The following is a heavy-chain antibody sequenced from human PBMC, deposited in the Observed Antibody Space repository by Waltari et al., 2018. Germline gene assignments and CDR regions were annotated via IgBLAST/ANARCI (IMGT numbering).Heavy chain of an antibody. CDR3: ARGRWVVTPFDY. V-gene: IGHV3-7*04. CDR1: GFPFSSYW. D-gene: IGHD2-21*02. CDR2: IKQDGSEK. Sequence: EVQLVESGGGLVQPGGSLRLSCAASGFPFSSYWTSWVRQAPGRGLEWVANIKQDGSEKYYVDSVKGRFTISRDNAKNSLYLQMNSLRAEDTAVYYCARGRWVVTPFDYWGQGTLVTVSS. J-gene: IGHJ4*02.